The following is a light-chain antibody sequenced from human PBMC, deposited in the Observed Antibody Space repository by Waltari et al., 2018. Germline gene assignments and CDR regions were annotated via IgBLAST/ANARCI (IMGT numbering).Light chain of an antibody. V-gene: IGKV3-20*01. CDR1: QSVSSSH. J-gene: IGKJ4*01. CDR3: QQGGT. Sequence: DIVLTQSPGTLSLSPGDRATLPCRASQSVSSSHLACYQQKPCQAPRLLIYGASSRATGIPDRFSGSGSGTDFTLTISRLEPEDFAVYYCQQGGTFGGGTKVEIK. CDR2: GAS.